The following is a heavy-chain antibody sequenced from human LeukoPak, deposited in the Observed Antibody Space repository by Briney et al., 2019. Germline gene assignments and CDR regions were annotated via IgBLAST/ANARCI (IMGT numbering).Heavy chain of an antibody. CDR2: VYYSGYT. J-gene: IGHJ3*02. D-gene: IGHD4-23*01. CDR1: GGSITSNY. Sequence: SETLSLTCTVSGGSITSNYWSWIRQPPGKGLEWIGFVYYSGYTNYNPSLNSRVTISVAPSKNQVSLNLSSVTTADTAVYYCARIRAYGGNSPRSFDIWGQGKLVTVSS. V-gene: IGHV4-59*01. CDR3: ARIRAYGGNSPRSFDI.